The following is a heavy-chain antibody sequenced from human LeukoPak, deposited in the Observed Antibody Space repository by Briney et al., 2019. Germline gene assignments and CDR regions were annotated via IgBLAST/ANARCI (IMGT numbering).Heavy chain of an antibody. CDR2: MHYSGII. D-gene: IGHD3-10*01. J-gene: IGHJ4*02. CDR1: GGSISSTTHY. V-gene: IGHV4-39*07. CDR3: ARKDYYRGPDY. Sequence: NSSETLSLTCTVSGGSISSTTHYWSWIRQPPGKGLEWIGSMHYSGIIYYNPSLKSRVTISVDTSKNQFSLKLSSVTAADTAVYYCARKDYYRGPDYWGQGTLVTVSS.